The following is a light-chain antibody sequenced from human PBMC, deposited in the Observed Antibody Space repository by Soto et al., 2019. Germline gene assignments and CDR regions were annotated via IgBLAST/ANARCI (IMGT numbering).Light chain of an antibody. Sequence: DIQMTQSPSAMSASVGDRVTITCRASQGVRTYLAWFQQKPGKVPKRLIFSASSLQSGVPSRFRCKGFGTELTLTISRLQPEDFATYYCLQSYKDPWTFGQGTKVEIK. CDR1: QGVRTY. CDR3: LQSYKDPWT. CDR2: SAS. V-gene: IGKV1-17*03. J-gene: IGKJ1*01.